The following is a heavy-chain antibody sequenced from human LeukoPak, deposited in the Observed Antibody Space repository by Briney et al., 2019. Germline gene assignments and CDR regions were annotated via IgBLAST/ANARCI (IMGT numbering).Heavy chain of an antibody. CDR3: ARLYDY. CDR1: GFTFSSYA. J-gene: IGHJ4*02. CDR2: ISYDGSNK. V-gene: IGHV3-30*14. Sequence: PGGSLRLSCAASGFTFSSYAMHWVRQAPGKGLEWVAVISYDGSNKYYADSVKGRFTISRHNSKNTLYLQMNSLRAEDTAVYYCARLYDYWGQGTLVTVSS.